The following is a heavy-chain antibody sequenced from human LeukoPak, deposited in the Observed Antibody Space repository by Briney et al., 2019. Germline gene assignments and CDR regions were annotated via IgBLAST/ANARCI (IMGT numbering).Heavy chain of an antibody. V-gene: IGHV4-39*01. Sequence: PSETLSLTCTVSGGSIRSSYYYWGWIRQPPGKGLEWIGSIYDSGSTYYNPSLKSRVTISVDTSKNQFSQKLNSVTAADTAVYYCARGLRWAFKTFDYWGQGTLVTVSS. D-gene: IGHD6-13*01. CDR3: ARGLRWAFKTFDY. CDR2: IYDSGST. J-gene: IGHJ4*02. CDR1: GGSIRSSYYY.